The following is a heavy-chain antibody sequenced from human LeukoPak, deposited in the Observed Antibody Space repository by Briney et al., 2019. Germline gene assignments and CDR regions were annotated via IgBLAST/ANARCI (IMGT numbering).Heavy chain of an antibody. J-gene: IGHJ5*02. Sequence: GESLKISCKGSGYSFTSYWIGWVRQMPGKGLEWMRIIYPGDSDTRYSPSFQGQVTISADKSISTDYLQWSSLKASDTAMYYCARTLTTVVTPDWFDPWGQGTLVTVSS. CDR1: GYSFTSYW. CDR2: IYPGDSDT. CDR3: ARTLTTVVTPDWFDP. D-gene: IGHD4-23*01. V-gene: IGHV5-51*01.